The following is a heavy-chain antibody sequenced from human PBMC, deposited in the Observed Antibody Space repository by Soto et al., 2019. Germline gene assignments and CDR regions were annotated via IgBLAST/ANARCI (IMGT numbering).Heavy chain of an antibody. CDR2: IYRSGST. CDR1: GDSVRNQY. CDR3: ARTLDYGHMDV. Sequence: QVQMQESGPGLVKPSETLSLTCTVSGDSVRNQYWSWIRRPPGRGLEWIRYIYRSGSTKYNPSLKSRLTISVDTSKNQFSLKLSSVTAADTAVYYCARTLDYGHMDVWGKGTTVTVSS. D-gene: IGHD3-16*01. J-gene: IGHJ6*03. V-gene: IGHV4-4*09.